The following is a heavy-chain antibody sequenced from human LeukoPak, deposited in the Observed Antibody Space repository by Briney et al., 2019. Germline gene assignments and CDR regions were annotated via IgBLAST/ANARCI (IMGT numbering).Heavy chain of an antibody. Sequence: PSETLSLTCTVSGGSISSSSYYWGWIRQPPGKGLEWIGSIYYSGSTYYNPSLKSRVTISVDTSKNQFSLKLSSVPAADTAVYYCARQDYSGYVQYYFDYWGQGTLVTVSS. V-gene: IGHV4-39*01. CDR1: GGSISSSSYY. CDR3: ARQDYSGYVQYYFDY. D-gene: IGHD5-12*01. CDR2: IYYSGST. J-gene: IGHJ4*02.